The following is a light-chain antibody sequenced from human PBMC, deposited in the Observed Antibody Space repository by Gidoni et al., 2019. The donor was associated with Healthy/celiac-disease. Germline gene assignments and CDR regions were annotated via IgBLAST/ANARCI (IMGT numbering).Light chain of an antibody. V-gene: IGKV3-20*01. CDR3: QQYGSSPGVT. CDR1: QSVSSCY. CDR2: GAS. Sequence: EIVLTTSPGTLSLSPGERATLSCRASQSVSSCYLAWYQQKPGQAPRLLIDGASSRATGIPDRFSGSGSGTDFTLTISRLEPEDFAVYYCQQYGSSPGVTFXXXTRLEIK. J-gene: IGKJ5*01.